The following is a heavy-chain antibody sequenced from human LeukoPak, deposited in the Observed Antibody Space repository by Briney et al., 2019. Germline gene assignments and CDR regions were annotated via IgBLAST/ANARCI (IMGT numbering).Heavy chain of an antibody. CDR1: GFTFSSYA. J-gene: IGHJ4*02. Sequence: GGSLRLSCAASGFTFSSYAMSWVRQAPGKGLEWVSAISGSGGSTYYADSVKGRFTISRDNAKNSLYLQMNSLRAEDTALYYCARGSCSSTSCSLGDYWGQGTLVTVSS. V-gene: IGHV3-23*01. CDR3: ARGSCSSTSCSLGDY. CDR2: ISGSGGST. D-gene: IGHD2-2*01.